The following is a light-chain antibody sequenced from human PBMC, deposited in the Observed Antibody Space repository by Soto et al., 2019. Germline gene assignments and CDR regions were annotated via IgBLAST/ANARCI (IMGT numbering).Light chain of an antibody. CDR1: SSDVGGYNY. CDR2: EVS. Sequence: QSAVTQPPSASGSPGQSVTISCTGTSSDVGGYNYVSWYQHHTGKATKLMIYEVSKLPSGVPDRFSGSKSANTASLTVSGLQADDEADYYCSSYAGSNNLVFGGGTKLTVL. J-gene: IGLJ2*01. CDR3: SSYAGSNNLV. V-gene: IGLV2-8*01.